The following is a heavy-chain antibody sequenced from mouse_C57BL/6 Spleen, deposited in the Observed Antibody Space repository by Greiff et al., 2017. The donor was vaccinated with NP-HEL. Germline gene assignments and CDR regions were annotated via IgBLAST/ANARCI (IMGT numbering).Heavy chain of an antibody. Sequence: VKLQQPGAELVMPGASVKLSCKASGYTFTSYWMHWVKQRPGQGLEWIGEIDPSDSYTNYNQKFKGKSTLTVDKSSSTAYMQLSSLTSEDSAVYYCARKGYYSNYGAMDYWGQGTSVTVSS. CDR2: IDPSDSYT. J-gene: IGHJ4*01. D-gene: IGHD2-5*01. V-gene: IGHV1-69*01. CDR1: GYTFTSYW. CDR3: ARKGYYSNYGAMDY.